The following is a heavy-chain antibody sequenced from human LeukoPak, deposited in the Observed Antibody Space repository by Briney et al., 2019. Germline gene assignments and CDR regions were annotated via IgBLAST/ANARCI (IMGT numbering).Heavy chain of an antibody. V-gene: IGHV4-59*01. D-gene: IGHD1-26*01. CDR1: GGSISSYY. CDR3: ARDCFDVVGAYQPLDY. CDR2: IYYSGST. Sequence: SETLSLTCTVSGGSISSYYWSWIRQPPGKGLEWIGYIYYSGSTNYNPSLKSRVTISVDTSKNQFSLKLSSVTAADTAVYYCARDCFDVVGAYQPLDYWGQGTLVTVSS. J-gene: IGHJ4*02.